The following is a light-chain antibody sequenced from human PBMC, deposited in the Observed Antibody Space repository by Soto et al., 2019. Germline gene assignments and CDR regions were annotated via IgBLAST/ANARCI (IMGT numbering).Light chain of an antibody. CDR1: QSVNSN. J-gene: IGKJ1*01. CDR3: QEYNTWPWT. V-gene: IGKV3-15*01. Sequence: ETVMTQSPATLSVSPGERATLSCRASQSVNSNLAWYQQKLGQAPRVLIFGASTGATGIPARFSGSGSGIEFSLTINSLQSEDFAVYYCQEYNTWPWTFGQGTKVEIK. CDR2: GAS.